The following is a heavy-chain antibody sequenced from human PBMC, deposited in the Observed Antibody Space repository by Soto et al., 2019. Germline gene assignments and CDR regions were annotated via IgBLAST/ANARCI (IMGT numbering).Heavy chain of an antibody. CDR3: GGSIAAPRVFDY. V-gene: IGHV3-23*01. CDR2: ISGSGGST. J-gene: IGHJ4*02. D-gene: IGHD6-6*01. Sequence: GGSLRLSCAASGFTFSSYAMSWVRQAPGKGLEWVSAISGSGGSTYYADSVKGRFTISRDNSRNTLYLQMNSLRAEDTAVYYCGGSIAAPRVFDYWGQGTLVTVSS. CDR1: GFTFSSYA.